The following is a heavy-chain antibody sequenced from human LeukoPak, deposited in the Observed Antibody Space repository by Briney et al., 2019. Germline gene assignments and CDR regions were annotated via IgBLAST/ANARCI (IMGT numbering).Heavy chain of an antibody. J-gene: IGHJ3*02. CDR3: ARQKCTSTSCLTKNAFDI. Sequence: SDTLSLPCTVSGHISSYYWSRSRQPPGKGLGGIGYIYTCGRTHYNPSLKSRVTISVDTSKNQFSLDLSSVTAADTAVYYCARQKCTSTSCLTKNAFDIWGQGTMVTVSS. V-gene: IGHV4-4*09. D-gene: IGHD2-2*01. CDR2: IYTCGRT. CDR1: GHISSYY.